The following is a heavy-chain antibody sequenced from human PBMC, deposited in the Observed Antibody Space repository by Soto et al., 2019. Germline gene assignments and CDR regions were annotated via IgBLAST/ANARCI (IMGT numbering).Heavy chain of an antibody. V-gene: IGHV3-53*01. CDR2: IYSGGST. Sequence: GGSLRLSCAASGFTVGSNYMSWVRQAPGKGLEWVSVIYSGGSTYYADSVKGRFTISRDNSKNTLYLQMNSLRAEDTAVYYCARLYDSSGYYYVWDQGTLVTVSS. CDR1: GFTVGSNY. J-gene: IGHJ4*02. D-gene: IGHD3-22*01. CDR3: ARLYDSSGYYYV.